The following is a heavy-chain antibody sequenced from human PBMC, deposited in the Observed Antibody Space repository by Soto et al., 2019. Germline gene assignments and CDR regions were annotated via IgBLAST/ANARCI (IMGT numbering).Heavy chain of an antibody. Sequence: PSEILCLTCTVSGGSISSYYWNWIRQPTGKGLEWIGYIYYSGSTNYNPSLKSRVTISVDTSKNQFSLKLSSVTAADTAVYYCARLDGLTMVRGVISPSWFDPWGQGTLVTVSS. D-gene: IGHD3-10*01. J-gene: IGHJ5*02. CDR3: ARLDGLTMVRGVISPSWFDP. CDR1: GGSISSYY. V-gene: IGHV4-59*08. CDR2: IYYSGST.